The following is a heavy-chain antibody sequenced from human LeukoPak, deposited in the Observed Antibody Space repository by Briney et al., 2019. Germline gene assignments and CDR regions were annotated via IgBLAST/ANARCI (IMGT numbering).Heavy chain of an antibody. J-gene: IGHJ4*02. CDR1: GGSFSGYY. Sequence: TSSETLSLTCAVYGGSFSGYYWSWIRQPPGKGLEWIGEINHSGSTNYNPSLKSRVTISVDTSKNQFSLKLSSVTAADTAVYYCARAAYSSSAHDHFDYWGQGTLVTVSS. CDR3: ARAAYSSSAHDHFDY. V-gene: IGHV4-34*01. D-gene: IGHD6-6*01. CDR2: INHSGST.